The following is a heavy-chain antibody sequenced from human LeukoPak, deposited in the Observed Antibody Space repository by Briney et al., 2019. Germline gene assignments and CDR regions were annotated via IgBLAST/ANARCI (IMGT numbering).Heavy chain of an antibody. CDR3: AKDHKLGYCRSTSGYPFDY. J-gene: IGHJ4*02. CDR2: ISGSGGST. V-gene: IGHV3-23*01. D-gene: IGHD2-2*01. CDR1: GFTFISYA. Sequence: GGGLRLSCAASGFTFISYAMSWVRQAPGGGGEWGSAISGSGGSTYYADSVKGRFTISRDNSKNTLYLQMNSLKAEDTAVYYCAKDHKLGYCRSTSGYPFDYWGQGALVTVSS.